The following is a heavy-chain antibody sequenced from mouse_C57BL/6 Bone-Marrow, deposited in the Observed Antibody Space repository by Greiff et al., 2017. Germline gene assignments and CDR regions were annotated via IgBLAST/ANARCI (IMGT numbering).Heavy chain of an antibody. D-gene: IGHD2-1*01. CDR1: GFTFSSYA. CDR3: ARDPLYDGNYDY. V-gene: IGHV5-4*01. CDR2: ISDGGSYT. J-gene: IGHJ2*01. Sequence: DVHLVESGGGLVKPGGSLKLSCAASGFTFSSYAMSWVRQTPEKRLEWVATISDGGSYTYYPDNVKGRFTISRDNDKNNLYLQMSHLKSEDTAMYYCARDPLYDGNYDYWGQGTTLTVSS.